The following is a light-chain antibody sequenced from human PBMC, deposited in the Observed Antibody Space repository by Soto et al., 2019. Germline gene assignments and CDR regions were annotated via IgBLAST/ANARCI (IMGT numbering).Light chain of an antibody. CDR3: QQLNGYQLA. Sequence: DIQLTQSPSFLSASVGDTVTITCQASQGMSTYLAWYQQKPGKVPKLLIRSASTLQSGVPPRFSGGGSGTEFTHTISTLQPDDSGIYYCQQLNGYQLAFGGGTNVEIK. CDR1: QGMSTY. CDR2: SAS. J-gene: IGKJ4*01. V-gene: IGKV1-9*01.